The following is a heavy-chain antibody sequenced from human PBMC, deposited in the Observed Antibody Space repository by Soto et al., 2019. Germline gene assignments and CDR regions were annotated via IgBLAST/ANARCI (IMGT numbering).Heavy chain of an antibody. CDR3: AKPGLEATIMSHLDN. V-gene: IGHV3-30*18. D-gene: IGHD5-12*01. CDR1: GFTFSNFG. J-gene: IGHJ4*02. Sequence: PGGSLRLSCAASGFTFSNFGMHWVRQTPGKGLEWVAVISYDGNTKYYADSVKGRFTISRDNSKNTLYLQMNSLRADDTAMFYCAKPGLEATIMSHLDNWGQGILVTVSS. CDR2: ISYDGNTK.